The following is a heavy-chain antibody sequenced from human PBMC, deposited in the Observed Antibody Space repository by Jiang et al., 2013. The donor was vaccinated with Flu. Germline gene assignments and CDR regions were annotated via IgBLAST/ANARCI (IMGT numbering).Heavy chain of an antibody. CDR2: ISYDGSNK. J-gene: IGHJ4*02. CDR1: GFTFSSYG. Sequence: LLEVWGRAVGPGLGRVPSRLSCAASGFTFSSYGMHWVRQAPGKGLEWVAVISYDGSNKYYADSVKGRFTISRDNSKNTLYLQMNSLRAEDTAVYYCAKDGIMDYYDSSGYYYFDYWGQGTLVTVSS. D-gene: IGHD3-22*01. CDR3: AKDGIMDYYDSSGYYYFDY. V-gene: IGHV3-30*18.